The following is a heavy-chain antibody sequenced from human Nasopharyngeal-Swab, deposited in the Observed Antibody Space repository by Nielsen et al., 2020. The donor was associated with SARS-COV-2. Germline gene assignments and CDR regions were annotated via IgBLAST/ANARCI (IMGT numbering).Heavy chain of an antibody. CDR3: ARGNRITMVRGVPYYYYYGTDV. Sequence: SVKVSYKASGGTFSSYAISWVRQAPGQGLEWMGRIIPILGIANYAQKFQGRVTITADKSTSTAYMELSSLRSEDTAVYYCARGNRITMVRGVPYYYYYGTDVWGQGTTVTVSS. J-gene: IGHJ6*02. D-gene: IGHD3-10*01. V-gene: IGHV1-69*04. CDR1: GGTFSSYA. CDR2: IIPILGIA.